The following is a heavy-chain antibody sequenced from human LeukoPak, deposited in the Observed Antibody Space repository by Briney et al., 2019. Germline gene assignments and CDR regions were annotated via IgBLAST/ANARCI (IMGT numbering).Heavy chain of an antibody. CDR2: IYHSGST. Sequence: PSEILSLTCTVSGYSISSGYYWGWIRQPPGKGLEWIGSIYHSGSTYYNPSLKSRVTISVDTSKNQFSLKLSSVTAADTAVYYCASGGPTIFGVVKKLYFDYWGQGTLVTVSS. CDR3: ASGGPTIFGVVKKLYFDY. V-gene: IGHV4-38-2*02. J-gene: IGHJ4*02. CDR1: GYSISSGYY. D-gene: IGHD3-3*01.